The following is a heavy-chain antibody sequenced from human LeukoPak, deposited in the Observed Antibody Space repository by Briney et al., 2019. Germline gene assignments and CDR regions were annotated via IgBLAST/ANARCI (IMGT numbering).Heavy chain of an antibody. V-gene: IGHV1-3*01. Sequence: ASVKVSCKASGYTFTSYAMHWVRQAPGQRLEWMGWINAGNGNTKYSQKFQGRVTITRDTSAGTAYMELSSLRSEDTAVYYCARARGHSSGWRGFDYWGQGTLVTVSS. CDR1: GYTFTSYA. CDR3: ARARGHSSGWRGFDY. CDR2: INAGNGNT. D-gene: IGHD6-19*01. J-gene: IGHJ4*02.